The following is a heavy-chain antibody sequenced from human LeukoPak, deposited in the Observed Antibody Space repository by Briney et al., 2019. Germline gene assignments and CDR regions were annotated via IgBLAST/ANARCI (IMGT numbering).Heavy chain of an antibody. Sequence: WIRQPPGKGLEWIGSIYYSGSTYYNPSLKSRVTISVDTSKNQFSLKLSSVTAADTAVYYCARGRGVAATFDPWGQGTLVTVSS. CDR3: ARGRGVAATFDP. D-gene: IGHD2-15*01. CDR2: IYYSGST. V-gene: IGHV4-39*07. J-gene: IGHJ5*02.